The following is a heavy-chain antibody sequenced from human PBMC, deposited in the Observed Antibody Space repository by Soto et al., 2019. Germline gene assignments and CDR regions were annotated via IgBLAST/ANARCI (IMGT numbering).Heavy chain of an antibody. CDR2: IYYSGST. Sequence: PSETLSLTCTVSGGSVSSGSYYWSWIRQPPGKGLEWIGYIYYSGSTNYNPSLKSRVTISVDTSKNQFSLKLSSVTAADTAVYYCARDRITMVRGAPPYNWFDPWGQGTLVTVSS. D-gene: IGHD3-10*01. CDR3: ARDRITMVRGAPPYNWFDP. J-gene: IGHJ5*02. V-gene: IGHV4-61*01. CDR1: GGSVSSGSYY.